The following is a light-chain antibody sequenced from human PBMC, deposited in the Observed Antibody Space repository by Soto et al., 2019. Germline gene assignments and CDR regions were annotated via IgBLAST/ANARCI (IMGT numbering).Light chain of an antibody. CDR3: SSSTGSSTYVV. J-gene: IGLJ2*01. CDR1: SSDVGGYNY. Sequence: QSALTQPASVSGSPGQSITISCTGTSSDVGGYNYVSWYQQHRGKAPKPIIYDVSNRPSGVSNRFSGSKSGNTASLTISGLQAEDEADYYCSSSTGSSTYVVFGGGTKLTVL. V-gene: IGLV2-14*01. CDR2: DVS.